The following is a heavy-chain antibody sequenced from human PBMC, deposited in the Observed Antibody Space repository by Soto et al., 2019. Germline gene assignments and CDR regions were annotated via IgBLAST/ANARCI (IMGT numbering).Heavy chain of an antibody. Sequence: PGGSLRLSCAASGFTVSSNYMSWVRQAPGKGLEWVSVIYSDGNTYYADSVKGRFTISRDKSKNTLYLQMNSLRAEDTAVYYCGADSSSWYSWFDPWGQGTLVTVSS. CDR2: IYSDGNT. J-gene: IGHJ5*02. CDR1: GFTVSSNY. D-gene: IGHD6-13*01. V-gene: IGHV3-66*01. CDR3: GADSSSWYSWFDP.